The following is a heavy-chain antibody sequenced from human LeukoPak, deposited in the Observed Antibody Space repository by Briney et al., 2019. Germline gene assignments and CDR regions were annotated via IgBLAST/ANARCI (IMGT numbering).Heavy chain of an antibody. D-gene: IGHD3-10*01. J-gene: IGHJ3*02. CDR2: IDPSDSYI. Sequence: GESLKISCKGSGYSFSSYWISWLRQMPGKGLEWMGRIDPSDSYINYSPSFQGHVTISADKSISTAYLQWSSLKASDTAMYYYARRNYYYGSGSYSTRFDIWGQGTMVTVSS. CDR1: GYSFSSYW. CDR3: ARRNYYYGSGSYSTRFDI. V-gene: IGHV5-10-1*01.